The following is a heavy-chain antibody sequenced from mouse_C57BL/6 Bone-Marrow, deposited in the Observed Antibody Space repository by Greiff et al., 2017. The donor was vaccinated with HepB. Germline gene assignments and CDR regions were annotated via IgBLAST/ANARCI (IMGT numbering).Heavy chain of an antibody. J-gene: IGHJ1*03. Sequence: EVKVEESGGGLVQPGGSLSLSCAASGFTFTDYYMSWVRQPPGKALEWLGFIRNKANGYTTEYSASVKGRFTISRDKSQSILYLQMNALRAEDSATYYCSRYGRTGHWYFDVWGTGTTVTVSS. CDR2: IRNKANGYTT. V-gene: IGHV7-3*01. CDR1: GFTFTDYY. D-gene: IGHD4-1*01. CDR3: SRYGRTGHWYFDV.